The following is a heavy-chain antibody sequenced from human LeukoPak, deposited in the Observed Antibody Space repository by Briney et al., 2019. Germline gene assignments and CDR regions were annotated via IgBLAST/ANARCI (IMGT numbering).Heavy chain of an antibody. CDR3: AKDYYYGSGSYPYDAFDI. D-gene: IGHD3-10*01. V-gene: IGHV3-30*02. Sequence: PGGSLRLSCAASGFTFSSYGMHWVRQAPGKGLEWVAFIRYDGSNKYYADSVKGRFTISRDNSKNTLYLQMNSLRAEDTAVYYCAKDYYYGSGSYPYDAFDIWGQGTMVIVSS. J-gene: IGHJ3*02. CDR1: GFTFSSYG. CDR2: IRYDGSNK.